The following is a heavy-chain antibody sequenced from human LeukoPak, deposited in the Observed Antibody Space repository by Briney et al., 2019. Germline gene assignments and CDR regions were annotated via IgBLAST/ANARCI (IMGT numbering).Heavy chain of an antibody. J-gene: IGHJ4*02. CDR1: GYTFTGDW. V-gene: IGHV5-51*01. D-gene: IGHD6-13*01. CDR3: ARSHSSRLFDY. Sequence: GESLKISCKASGYTFTGDWIGWVRQMPGKGLEWMGIIYPGDSDTRYSPSFQGQVTISADKSISTAYLQWSSLKASDTAMYYCARSHSSRLFDYWGQGTLVTVSS. CDR2: IYPGDSDT.